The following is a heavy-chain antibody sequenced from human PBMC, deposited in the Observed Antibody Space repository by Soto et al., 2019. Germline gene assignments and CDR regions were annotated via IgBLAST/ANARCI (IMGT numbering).Heavy chain of an antibody. V-gene: IGHV1-18*01. CDR3: ARGYYDFWSGYADGMDV. Sequence: ASVKVSCKASGYTFTSYGISWVRQAPGQGLEWMGWISAYNGNTSYAQKLQGRVTMTTDTSTSTAYMELRSLRSDDTAVYYCARGYYDFWSGYADGMDVWGQGTTVTVSS. D-gene: IGHD3-3*01. J-gene: IGHJ6*02. CDR1: GYTFTSYG. CDR2: ISAYNGNT.